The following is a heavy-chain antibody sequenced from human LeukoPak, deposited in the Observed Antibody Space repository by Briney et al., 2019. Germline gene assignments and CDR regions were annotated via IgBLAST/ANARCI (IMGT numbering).Heavy chain of an antibody. D-gene: IGHD6-13*01. CDR2: ITSTSTYI. CDR1: GLIFSNYG. V-gene: IGHV3-21*01. CDR3: ARDDSSRLCDY. Sequence: PGGSLRLSCAASGLIFSNYGMNWVRQAPGKGLEWVSSITSTSTYIYYADSVKGRFTISRDNAKNSLYLQMNSLRAEDTAVYYCARDDSSRLCDYWGQGTLVTVSS. J-gene: IGHJ4*02.